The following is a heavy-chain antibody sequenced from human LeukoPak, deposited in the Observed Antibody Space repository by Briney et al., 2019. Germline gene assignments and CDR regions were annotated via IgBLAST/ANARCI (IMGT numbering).Heavy chain of an antibody. J-gene: IGHJ6*02. Sequence: GGSLRLSCAASGFTFSSYSMNWVRQAPGKGLEWVSSISSSSSYIYYADSVKGRFTISRDNAKNSLYLQMNSLRAEDTAVYYCARVMGSSWTYYYYGMDVWGQGTTVTVSS. CDR1: GFTFSSYS. CDR3: ARVMGSSWTYYYYGMDV. CDR2: ISSSSSYI. D-gene: IGHD6-13*01. V-gene: IGHV3-21*04.